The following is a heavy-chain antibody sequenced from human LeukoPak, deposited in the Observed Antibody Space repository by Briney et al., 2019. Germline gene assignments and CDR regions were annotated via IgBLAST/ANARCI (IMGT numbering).Heavy chain of an antibody. CDR3: ARDQTQDIVIIRAALASGMGV. Sequence: GGSLRLSCAASGFTFSRYGMHWVRQAPGKGLEWVAVISYDGSNKYYADSVKGRFTISRDNSRNTLYLQMNSLRAGDTAVYYCARDQTQDIVIIRAALASGMGVWGKGTTVTVSS. CDR2: ISYDGSNK. J-gene: IGHJ6*03. D-gene: IGHD2-2*01. V-gene: IGHV3-30-3*01. CDR1: GFTFSRYG.